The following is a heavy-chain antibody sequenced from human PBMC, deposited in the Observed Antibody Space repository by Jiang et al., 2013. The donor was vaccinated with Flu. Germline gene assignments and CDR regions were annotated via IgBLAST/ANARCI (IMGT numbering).Heavy chain of an antibody. J-gene: IGHJ4*02. CDR2: INPKSGEA. Sequence: GAEVKKPGASVKVSCKASGYTFTDTYIHWVRQAPGQGLGQGVEYMGWINPKSGEAKYAQRFQGRVTMTRDTSIRTAYMELSSLRSDDTAVYYCARDRDRWKDFFDYWGQGTLVTVSS. CDR1: GYTFTDTY. D-gene: IGHD1-1*01. CDR3: ARDRDRWKDFFDY. V-gene: IGHV1-2*02.